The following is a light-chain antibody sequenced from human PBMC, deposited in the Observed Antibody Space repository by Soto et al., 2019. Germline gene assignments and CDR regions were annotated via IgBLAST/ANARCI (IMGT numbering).Light chain of an antibody. CDR2: GAS. J-gene: IGKJ5*01. Sequence: IVFTQSASTLSLSPGERATLSSRSSQSFSSSYLAWYQQKPGQAPRLLIYGASTRATGIPARFSGSGSGTEFTLTISSLQSEDFAVYFCQQYNNWPPITFGQGTRLEIK. CDR3: QQYNNWPPIT. CDR1: QSFSSSY. V-gene: IGKV3-15*01.